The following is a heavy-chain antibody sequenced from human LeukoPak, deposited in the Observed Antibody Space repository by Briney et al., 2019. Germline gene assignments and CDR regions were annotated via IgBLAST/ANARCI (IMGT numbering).Heavy chain of an antibody. CDR1: GGSISSGGYY. J-gene: IGHJ5*02. CDR3: ARDKAERGKADCSSTSCYPDWFDP. D-gene: IGHD2-2*01. V-gene: IGHV4-30-2*01. Sequence: SETLSLTCTVSGGSISSGGYYWSWIRQPPGKGLEWIGYIYHSGSTYYNPSLKSRVTISVDRSKNQFSPKLSSVTAADTAVYYCARDKAERGKADCSSTSCYPDWFDPWGQGTLVTVSS. CDR2: IYHSGST.